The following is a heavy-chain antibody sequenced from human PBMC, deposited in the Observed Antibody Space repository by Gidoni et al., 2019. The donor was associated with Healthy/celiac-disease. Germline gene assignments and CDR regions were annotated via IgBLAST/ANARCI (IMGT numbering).Heavy chain of an antibody. CDR3: ARSRGGLWGRWDYYYYGMDV. CDR2: IIPIFGTA. J-gene: IGHJ6*02. Sequence: VQLVQSGAEVKKPASSLKVSCQASGGTFSSYAISWVRQAPGQGLEWRGGIIPIFGTANYAQKFQGRVTITADESTSTAYMELSSPRSEDTAVYYCARSRGGLWGRWDYYYYGMDVWGQGTTVTVSS. D-gene: IGHD3-16*01. CDR1: GGTFSSYA. V-gene: IGHV1-69*01.